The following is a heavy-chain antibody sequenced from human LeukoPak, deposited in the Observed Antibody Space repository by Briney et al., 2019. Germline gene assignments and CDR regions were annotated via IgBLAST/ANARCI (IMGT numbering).Heavy chain of an antibody. CDR1: GFTVSSNY. V-gene: IGHV3-66*02. D-gene: IGHD2-2*01. J-gene: IGHJ5*02. CDR2: IYSGGST. CDR3: ARENDCSSTSCYSLRWFDP. Sequence: AGGSLRLSCAASGFTVSSNYMSWVRQAPGKGLGWVSVIYSGGSTYYADSVKGRFTISRDNSKNTLYLQMNSLRAEDTAVYYCARENDCSSTSCYSLRWFDPWGQGTLVTVSS.